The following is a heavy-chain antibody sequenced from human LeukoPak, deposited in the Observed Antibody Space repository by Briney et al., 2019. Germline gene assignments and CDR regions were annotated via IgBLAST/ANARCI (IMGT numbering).Heavy chain of an antibody. Sequence: GGSLRLSCEASGFTFSSYWMSWVRQAPGKGLEWVANIKQDGSEKDYVDSMKGRFTISRDNAKNSVYLQVNSLRAEDTAVYYCARIGYSSSSFDYWGQGTLVTVSS. CDR1: GFTFSSYW. V-gene: IGHV3-7*01. CDR3: ARIGYSSSSFDY. J-gene: IGHJ4*02. CDR2: IKQDGSEK. D-gene: IGHD6-13*01.